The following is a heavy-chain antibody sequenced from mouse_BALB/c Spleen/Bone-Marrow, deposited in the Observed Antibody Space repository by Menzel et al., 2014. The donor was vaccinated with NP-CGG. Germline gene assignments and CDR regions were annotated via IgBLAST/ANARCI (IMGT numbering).Heavy chain of an antibody. V-gene: IGHV2-6-7*01. J-gene: IGHJ4*01. CDR3: AREKYGNYYAMGY. CDR2: IWGDGTT. Sequence: QVQLQQSGPGLVAPSQSLSITCTVSGFSLTDYGINWVRQPPGKGLEWLGMIWGDGTTDYNSALRSRLSTNKDNSRSQVFLKMNSLQTDDTARYCCAREKYGNYYAMGYWGQGASVTVSS. CDR1: GFSLTDYG. D-gene: IGHD2-10*02.